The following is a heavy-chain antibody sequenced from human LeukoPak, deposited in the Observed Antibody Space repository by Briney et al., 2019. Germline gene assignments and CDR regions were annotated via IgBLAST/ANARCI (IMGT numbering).Heavy chain of an antibody. D-gene: IGHD3-22*01. J-gene: IGHJ3*02. V-gene: IGHV4-4*09. CDR2: IYTSGST. Sequence: SGTLSLTCTVSGGSISSDYWSWSRQPPGKGLEWIGYIYTSGSTNYNPSLKSRVTISVDTSKNQFSLKLSSVTAADTAVYYCARKRSGYTDAFDIWGQGTMVTVSS. CDR3: ARKRSGYTDAFDI. CDR1: GGSISSDY.